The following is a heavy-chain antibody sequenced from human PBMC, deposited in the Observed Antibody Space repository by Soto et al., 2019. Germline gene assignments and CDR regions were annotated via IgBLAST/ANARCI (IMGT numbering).Heavy chain of an antibody. CDR1: GFIFGSYV. D-gene: IGHD3-16*01. Sequence: EVQLLESGGDLVQPGGSLRLSCTVSGFIFGSYVMSWVRQAPGKGLEWVSDISGSGDNAYYADSVKGRFTNSRDNSKNTLYLQMNSLRAGDTAVYYCARQSRGGITDYWGQGTLVTVSS. J-gene: IGHJ4*02. CDR3: ARQSRGGITDY. CDR2: ISGSGDNA. V-gene: IGHV3-23*01.